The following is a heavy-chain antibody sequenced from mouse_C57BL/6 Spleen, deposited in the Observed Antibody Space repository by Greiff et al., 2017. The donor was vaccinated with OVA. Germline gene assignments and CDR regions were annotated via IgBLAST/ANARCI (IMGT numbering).Heavy chain of an antibody. CDR1: GYAFSSSW. CDR2: IYPGDGDT. Sequence: QVQLQQSGPELVKPGASVKISCKASGYAFSSSWMNWVKQRPGKGLEWIGRIYPGDGDTNYNGKFKGKATLTADKSSSTAYMQLSSLTSEDSAVYFCASKGHYYAMDYWGQGTTLTVSS. CDR3: ASKGHYYAMDY. D-gene: IGHD1-1*02. J-gene: IGHJ2*01. V-gene: IGHV1-82*01.